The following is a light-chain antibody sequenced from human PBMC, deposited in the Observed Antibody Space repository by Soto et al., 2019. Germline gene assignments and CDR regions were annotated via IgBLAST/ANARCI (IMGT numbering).Light chain of an antibody. CDR3: SSYTSSSLPV. J-gene: IGLJ2*01. V-gene: IGLV2-14*01. Sequence: QSALTQPASVSGSPGQSITISCTGTSSDVGGYNYVSWYQQHPGKAPKLMIYEVSNRHSGVSNRFSGSKSGNTASLTISGLQAEDEADYYCSSYTSSSLPVFGGGTQLTVL. CDR1: SSDVGGYNY. CDR2: EVS.